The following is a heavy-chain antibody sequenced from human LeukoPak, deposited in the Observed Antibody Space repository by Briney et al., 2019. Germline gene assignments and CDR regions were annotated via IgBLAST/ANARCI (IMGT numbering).Heavy chain of an antibody. CDR1: ENTFTNYY. J-gene: IGHJ4*02. V-gene: IGHV1-46*01. CDR3: ARSHGSGSYYNYDSFDY. CDR2: INPNGGRT. D-gene: IGHD3-10*01. Sequence: ASVKVSCKASENTFTNYYMHWVRQAPGQGLEWLGLINPNGGRTSYAQNFQGRVTMTRDTSTTTVYLELSSLRSEDTAVYYCARSHGSGSYYNYDSFDYWGQGTLVTVSS.